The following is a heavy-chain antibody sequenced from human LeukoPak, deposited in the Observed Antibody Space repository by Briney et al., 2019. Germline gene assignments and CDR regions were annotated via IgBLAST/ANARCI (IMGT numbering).Heavy chain of an antibody. Sequence: GGSLRLSCAGSGFTFRRYWMRWVRQAPRKGLEGVANIKNDGSEEYYVDSVKGRFTISRDNARNSLFLQMNSLTVEDTAVYYCARAIRGSAVDTGDRWGQGTLVTVSS. J-gene: IGHJ4*02. CDR2: IKNDGSEE. CDR3: ARAIRGSAVDTGDR. D-gene: IGHD3-10*01. CDR1: GFTFRRYW. V-gene: IGHV3-7*01.